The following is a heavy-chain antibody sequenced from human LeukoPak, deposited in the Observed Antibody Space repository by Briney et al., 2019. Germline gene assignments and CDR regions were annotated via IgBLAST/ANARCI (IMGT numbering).Heavy chain of an antibody. CDR3: AKDPYTVTPNWFDP. J-gene: IGHJ5*02. D-gene: IGHD4-17*01. V-gene: IGHV3-23*01. CDR1: GGSISSYY. Sequence: PSETLSLTCTVSGGSISSYYWSWVRQAPGKGLEWVSAISGSGGSTYYADSVKGRFTISRDNSKNTLYLQMNSLRAEDTAVYYCAKDPYTVTPNWFDPWGQGTLVTVSS. CDR2: ISGSGGST.